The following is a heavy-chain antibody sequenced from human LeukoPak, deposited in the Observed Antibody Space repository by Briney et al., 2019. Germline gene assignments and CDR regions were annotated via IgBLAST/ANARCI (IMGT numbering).Heavy chain of an antibody. D-gene: IGHD7-27*01. CDR1: GGSISSSSYY. V-gene: IGHV4-39*01. CDR3: AGTGDLWY. J-gene: IGHJ4*02. CDR2: IYYSGST. Sequence: SETLSLTCTVSGGSISSSSYYWGWIRQPPGKGLELIGSIYYSGSTYYNPSLKSRVTISVDTSKNQFSLKLSSVTAADTAVYYCAGTGDLWYWGQGTLVTVSS.